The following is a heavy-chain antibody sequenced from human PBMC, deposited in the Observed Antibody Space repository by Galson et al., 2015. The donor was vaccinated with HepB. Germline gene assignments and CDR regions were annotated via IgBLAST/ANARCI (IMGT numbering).Heavy chain of an antibody. Sequence: SVKVSCKASGYTFTSYDINWVRQATGQGLEWMGWMNPNSGNTGYAQKFQGRVTMTRNTSISTAYMELSSLRSEDTAVCYCARAHRIAAAGTRWDYWGQGTLVTVSS. V-gene: IGHV1-8*01. CDR1: GYTFTSYD. J-gene: IGHJ4*02. CDR3: ARAHRIAAAGTRWDY. CDR2: MNPNSGNT. D-gene: IGHD6-13*01.